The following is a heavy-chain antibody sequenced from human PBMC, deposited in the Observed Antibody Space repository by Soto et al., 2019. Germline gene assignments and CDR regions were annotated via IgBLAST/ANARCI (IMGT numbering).Heavy chain of an antibody. CDR1: GFTFSDYY. J-gene: IGHJ4*02. CDR3: ARGVGCISTSCYGGIFDY. Sequence: QVQLVESGGGLVKPGGSLRLSCAASGFTFSDYYMNWIRQAPGKGLEWVSYISSSSSSTNYADSVKGRFTISRDNAKNSLYLQMNSLRAEDTAVYYCARGVGCISTSCYGGIFDYWGQGTLVTVSS. V-gene: IGHV3-11*05. D-gene: IGHD2-2*01. CDR2: ISSSSSST.